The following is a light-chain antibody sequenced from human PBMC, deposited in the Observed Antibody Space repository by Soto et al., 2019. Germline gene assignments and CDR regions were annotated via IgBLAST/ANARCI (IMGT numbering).Light chain of an antibody. V-gene: IGKV3-20*01. CDR1: QSVSSSY. Sequence: EVVLAQSPGTLSLSPGERATLSCRASQSVSSSYLAWYQQKPDQAPRLLIYDASSRATGIPDRFSGSGSGTDFTLTISSLEPEDSAVYFWQLYGSTPWTFGQGTKLDIK. J-gene: IGKJ1*01. CDR2: DAS. CDR3: QLYGSTPWT.